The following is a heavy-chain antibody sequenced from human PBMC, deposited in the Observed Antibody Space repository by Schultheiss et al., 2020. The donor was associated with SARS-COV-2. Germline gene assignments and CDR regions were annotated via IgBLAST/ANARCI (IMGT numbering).Heavy chain of an antibody. D-gene: IGHD3-22*01. J-gene: IGHJ6*02. CDR1: GYTFTSYG. CDR3: ALVRGDSSGYYFDYYGMDV. Sequence: GESLKISCKASGYTFTSYGISWVRQAPGQGLEWMGWISAYNGNTNYAQKLQGRVTITADESTSTAYMELSSLRAEDTAVYYCALVRGDSSGYYFDYYGMDVWGQGTTVTVSS. CDR2: ISAYNGNT. V-gene: IGHV1-18*01.